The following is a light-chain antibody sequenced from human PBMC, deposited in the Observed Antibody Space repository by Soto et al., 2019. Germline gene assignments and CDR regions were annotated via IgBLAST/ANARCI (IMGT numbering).Light chain of an antibody. CDR1: SSNIGSNT. CDR2: SNN. V-gene: IGLV1-44*01. Sequence: QPVLTQPPSASGTSGQRVTISCSGSSSNIGSNTVNWYQQLPGTAPKLLIYSNNQRPSGVPDRFSGSKSGTSASLAISGLQSEDEADYYCAAWDDSLNGWVFGGGTKLTVL. J-gene: IGLJ3*02. CDR3: AAWDDSLNGWV.